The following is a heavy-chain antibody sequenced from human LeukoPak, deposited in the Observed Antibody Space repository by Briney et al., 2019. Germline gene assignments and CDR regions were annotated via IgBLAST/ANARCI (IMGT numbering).Heavy chain of an antibody. D-gene: IGHD1-20*01. CDR2: MSNDGTNE. V-gene: IGHV3-30*18. CDR3: AKSIRVIGTTALDY. J-gene: IGHJ4*02. CDR1: GFTFRIYD. Sequence: PGGSLRLSCAASGFTFRIYDMHWVRQAPGQGLEWVAVMSNDGTNEYYGDSVKGRFTISRDNSRNTLHPQMNSLRPDDTAVYYCAKSIRVIGTTALDYWGQGTLVTVSS.